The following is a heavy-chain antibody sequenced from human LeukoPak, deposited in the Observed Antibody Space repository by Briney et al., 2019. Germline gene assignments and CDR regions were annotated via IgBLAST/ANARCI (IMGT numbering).Heavy chain of an antibody. J-gene: IGHJ4*02. V-gene: IGHV4-39*02. Sequence: PSETLSLTCAVSGGSISSNSYYWGWIRQPPGKGLEWIGSIYYSGSTYYNPSLKSRVTISVDTSKNQFSLKLSSVTAADTAVYYCARDRGSYGRDYWGQGTPVTVSS. CDR1: GGSISSNSYY. D-gene: IGHD1-26*01. CDR2: IYYSGST. CDR3: ARDRGSYGRDY.